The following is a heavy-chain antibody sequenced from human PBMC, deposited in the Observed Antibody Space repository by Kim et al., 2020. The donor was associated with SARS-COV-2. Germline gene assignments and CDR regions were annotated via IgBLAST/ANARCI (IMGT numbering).Heavy chain of an antibody. CDR3: ARGPSPFYCSSTSCYYYMDV. J-gene: IGHJ6*03. D-gene: IGHD2-2*01. CDR2: INPNSVGT. Sequence: ASVKVSCKASGYTFTGYYMHWVRQAPGQGLELMVWINPNSVGTNYAQKFQGRVTMTRDTSISTAYMELRRLRSDDTAVYYCARGPSPFYCSSTSCYYYMDVWGKGTTVTVSS. CDR1: GYTFTGYY. V-gene: IGHV1-2*02.